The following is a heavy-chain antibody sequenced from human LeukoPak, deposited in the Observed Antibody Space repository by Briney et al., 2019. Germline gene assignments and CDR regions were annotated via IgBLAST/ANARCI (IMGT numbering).Heavy chain of an antibody. D-gene: IGHD5-18*01. V-gene: IGHV3-7*01. Sequence: GGSLRLSCTASGFTFTNSWMSWVRLAPGKGLEWVATIRSDASYRHYADSVRGRFTISRDNAKSTLYLEMNTLRHDDTAVYYCADLGYSDCGEGKLVTVSS. J-gene: IGHJ4*02. CDR1: GFTFTNSW. CDR2: IRSDASYR. CDR3: ADLGYSD.